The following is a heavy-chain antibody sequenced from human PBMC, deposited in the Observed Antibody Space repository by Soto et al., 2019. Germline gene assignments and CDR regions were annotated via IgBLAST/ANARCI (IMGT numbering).Heavy chain of an antibody. D-gene: IGHD2-15*01. Sequence: ASVKGSWKASGYTFTVYYMHWVRQAPGQGLEWMGWINPNSGGTNYAQKFQGWVTMTRDTSISTAYMELSRLRSDDTAVYYCARVGVVVVAAYLLLMAYWGQGTLVTVSS. CDR2: INPNSGGT. CDR1: GYTFTVYY. J-gene: IGHJ4*02. CDR3: ARVGVVVVAAYLLLMAY. V-gene: IGHV1-2*04.